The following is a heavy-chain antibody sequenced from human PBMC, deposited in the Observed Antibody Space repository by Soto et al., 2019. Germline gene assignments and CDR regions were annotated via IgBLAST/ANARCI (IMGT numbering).Heavy chain of an antibody. Sequence: EVYLAQSGAEVKKPGESLKISCKGSGYNFNRYWIGWVRQMPGKSLEWMGVIYPGDSDTRYSPSLQGQVTISADKSSSAPYLQWSRLQASDIATYYWARTLVNGTYEAFDNWGPGTMVTVSS. V-gene: IGHV5-51*03. CDR2: IYPGDSDT. CDR1: GYNFNRYW. D-gene: IGHD6-13*01. CDR3: ARTLVNGTYEAFDN. J-gene: IGHJ3*02.